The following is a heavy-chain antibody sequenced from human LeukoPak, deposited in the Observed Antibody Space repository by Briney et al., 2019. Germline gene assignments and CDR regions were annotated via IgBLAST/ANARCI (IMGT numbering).Heavy chain of an antibody. CDR1: GGTFSSYT. J-gene: IGHJ5*02. CDR3: ARGSGQAVDFWFDP. Sequence: SVKVSCKASGGTFSSYTISWVRQAPGQGLEWMGRIIPILGIANYAQKFQGRVTITADKSTSTAYMELSSLRSEDTVVYYCARGSGQAVDFWFDPWGQGTLVTVSS. CDR2: IIPILGIA. V-gene: IGHV1-69*02. D-gene: IGHD3/OR15-3a*01.